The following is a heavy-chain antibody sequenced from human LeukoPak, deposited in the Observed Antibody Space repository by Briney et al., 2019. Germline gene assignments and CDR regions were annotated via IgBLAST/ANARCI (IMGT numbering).Heavy chain of an antibody. Sequence: SETLSLTCAVYGGSFSGYYWSWIRQPPGKGLEWIGEINHSGSTNYNPSLKSRVTISVDTSKNQFSLKLSSVTAADTAVYYCARAGLREFDYWGQGTLVTVSS. D-gene: IGHD1-26*01. J-gene: IGHJ4*02. CDR1: GGSFSGYY. CDR2: INHSGST. CDR3: ARAGLREFDY. V-gene: IGHV4-34*01.